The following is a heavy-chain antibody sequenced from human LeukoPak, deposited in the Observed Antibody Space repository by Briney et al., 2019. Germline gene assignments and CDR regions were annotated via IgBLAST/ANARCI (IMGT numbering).Heavy chain of an antibody. V-gene: IGHV1-69*05. CDR1: GGTFSSYA. J-gene: IGHJ4*02. CDR2: IIPIFGTA. Sequence: SVKVSCKASGGTFSSYAISWVRQAPGQGLEWMGGIIPIFGTANYAQKFQGRVTITRDTSASTANMELSSLRSEDTALYYCARGATTLWDYWGQGTLVTVSS. CDR3: ARGATTLWDY. D-gene: IGHD4-11*01.